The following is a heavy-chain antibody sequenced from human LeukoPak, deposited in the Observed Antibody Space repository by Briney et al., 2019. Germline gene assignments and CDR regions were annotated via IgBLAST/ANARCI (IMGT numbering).Heavy chain of an antibody. D-gene: IGHD4-17*01. Sequence: PGGSLRLSCAASGFTFSSYAMSWVRQAPGKGLEWVSAISGSGGSTYYADSVKGRFTISRDNSKNTLYLQMNSLRAEDTAVYYCAKVDGDPPGLGVYFDYWGQGTLVTVAS. CDR1: GFTFSSYA. CDR3: AKVDGDPPGLGVYFDY. J-gene: IGHJ4*02. CDR2: ISGSGGST. V-gene: IGHV3-23*01.